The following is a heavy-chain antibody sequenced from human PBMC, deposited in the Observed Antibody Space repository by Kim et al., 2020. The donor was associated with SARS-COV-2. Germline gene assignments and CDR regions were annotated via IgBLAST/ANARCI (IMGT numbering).Heavy chain of an antibody. J-gene: IGHJ4*02. V-gene: IGHV3-11*06. CDR3: ARGRFYYDSSGYYYFDY. D-gene: IGHD3-22*01. Sequence: VKGRFTNSREHAKNSLYLQMSSLRAEDTAVYYCARGRFYYDSSGYYYFDYWGQGTLVTVSS.